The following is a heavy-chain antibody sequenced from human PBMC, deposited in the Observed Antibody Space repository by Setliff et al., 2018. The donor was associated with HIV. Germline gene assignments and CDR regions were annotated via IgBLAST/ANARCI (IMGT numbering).Heavy chain of an antibody. V-gene: IGHV5-51*01. Sequence: PGESLKISCKGSGYTFTSYWIGWVRQMPGKGLEWMGIIYPGDSDTRYSPSFQGRVTISADKSISTAYLQWSSLQASDTAMYYCARRASKASLDYWGRERWSPSPQ. CDR3: ARRASKASLDY. CDR2: IYPGDSDT. J-gene: IGHJ4*02. CDR1: GYTFTSYW.